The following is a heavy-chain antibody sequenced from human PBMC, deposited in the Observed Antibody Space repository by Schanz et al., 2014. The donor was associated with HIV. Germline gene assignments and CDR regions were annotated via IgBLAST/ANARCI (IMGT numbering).Heavy chain of an antibody. V-gene: IGHV3-23*04. CDR1: GFTFSSYA. CDR3: AKPEYDSRGNSQSHFDY. CDR2: ISGSGGRT. J-gene: IGHJ4*02. D-gene: IGHD3-22*01. Sequence: VQLVESGGGVVQPGRSLRLSCAASGFTFSSYAMSWVRQAPGKGLEWVSAISGSGGRTYYADSVNGRFTISRDNSKNTLYLQMTTLRIDDTAVYYCAKPEYDSRGNSQSHFDYWGQGTLVTVSS.